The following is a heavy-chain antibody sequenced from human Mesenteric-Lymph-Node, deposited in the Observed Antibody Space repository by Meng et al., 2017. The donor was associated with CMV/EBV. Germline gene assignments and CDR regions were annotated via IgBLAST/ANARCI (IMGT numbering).Heavy chain of an antibody. Sequence: GGSLRLSCAASGITVSSNYMNWVRQAPGKGLEWVSVLYSGGWTNYADSVKGRFTITRDNSKNTLDLQMNSLRAEDTAAYYCARGEGAAGLFKDWGQGTLVTVSS. CDR2: LYSGGWT. CDR1: GITVSSNY. V-gene: IGHV3-53*01. D-gene: IGHD6-13*01. J-gene: IGHJ4*02. CDR3: ARGEGAAGLFKD.